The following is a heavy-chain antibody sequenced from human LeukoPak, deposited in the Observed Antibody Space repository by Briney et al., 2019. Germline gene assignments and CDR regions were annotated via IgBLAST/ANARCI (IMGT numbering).Heavy chain of an antibody. J-gene: IGHJ5*02. CDR2: IYYSGST. D-gene: IGHD3-10*01. CDR3: ARGGYYGSGNDFRFDP. V-gene: IGHV4-61*01. CDR1: GGSISSGSYY. Sequence: PSQTLSLTCTVSGGSISSGSYYWSWIRQPPRKGLEWIVYIYYSGSTNYNPSLKSRVTISVDTSKNQFSLKLSSVTAADTAVYYCARGGYYGSGNDFRFDPWGQGTLVTVSS.